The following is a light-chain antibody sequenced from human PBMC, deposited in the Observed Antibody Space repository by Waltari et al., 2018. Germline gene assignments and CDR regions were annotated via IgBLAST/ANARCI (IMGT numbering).Light chain of an antibody. CDR3: SSYTSSTIPV. CDR1: SSDVGGYTY. Sequence: QSALTQPASVSGSPGQSITIPCTGTSSDVGGYTYVSCYQQHPDKATKLMLYDVNNRPSGVSNRFSGSKSGNTASLTISSLQAEDEADYYCSSYTSSTIPVFGTGTKVTVL. CDR2: DVN. J-gene: IGLJ1*01. V-gene: IGLV2-14*03.